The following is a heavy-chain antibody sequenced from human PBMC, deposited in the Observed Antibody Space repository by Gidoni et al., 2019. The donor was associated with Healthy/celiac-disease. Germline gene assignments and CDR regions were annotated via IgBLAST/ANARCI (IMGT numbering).Heavy chain of an antibody. Sequence: GNGNTKYSQKFQGRVTITRDTSASTAYMELSSLRSEDTAVYYCARNYYSDYVGLGPWGQGTLVTVSS. D-gene: IGHD4-17*01. V-gene: IGHV1-3*01. CDR2: GNGNT. J-gene: IGHJ5*02. CDR3: ARNYYSDYVGLGP.